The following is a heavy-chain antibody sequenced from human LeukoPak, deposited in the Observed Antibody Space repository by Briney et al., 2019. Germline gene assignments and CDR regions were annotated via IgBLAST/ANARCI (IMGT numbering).Heavy chain of an antibody. J-gene: IGHJ4*02. V-gene: IGHV4-30-4*08. CDR1: GGSISSGDYY. D-gene: IGHD2-2*01. CDR2: ICYSGST. CDR3: ASRIVVVPAANVYFDY. Sequence: SETLSLTCTVSGGSISSGDYYWSWIRQPPGKGLEWIGYICYSGSTYYNPSLKSRVTISVDTSKNQFSLKLSSVTAADTAVYYCASRIVVVPAANVYFDYWGQGTLVTVSS.